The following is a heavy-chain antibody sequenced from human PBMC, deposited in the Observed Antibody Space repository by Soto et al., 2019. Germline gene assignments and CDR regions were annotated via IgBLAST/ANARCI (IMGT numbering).Heavy chain of an antibody. Sequence: WLRQATGQGLEWMGVVNPGPGGASYAPKFQGRLTMTRDTSKKQFSLKLRSVTAADTAVYYCVRDGTKTLRDWFDPWGQGISVTVSS. J-gene: IGHJ5*02. CDR3: VRDGTKTLRDWFDP. D-gene: IGHD1-1*01. V-gene: IGHV1-46*01. CDR2: VNPGPGGA.